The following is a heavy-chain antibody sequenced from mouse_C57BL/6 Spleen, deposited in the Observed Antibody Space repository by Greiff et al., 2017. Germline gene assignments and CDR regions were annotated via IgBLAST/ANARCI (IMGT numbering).Heavy chain of an antibody. CDR1: GFSLTSYG. CDR3: ARNEGLRQGNYFDY. J-gene: IGHJ2*01. D-gene: IGHD2-4*01. V-gene: IGHV2-2*01. Sequence: QVQLQQSGPGLVQPSQSLSITCTVSGFSLTSYGVHWVRQSPGKGLEWLGVIWSGGSTDNNAAFISRLSISKDNSKSQVCFKMNSLQADDTAIYYCARNEGLRQGNYFDYWGQGTTLTVSS. CDR2: IWSGGST.